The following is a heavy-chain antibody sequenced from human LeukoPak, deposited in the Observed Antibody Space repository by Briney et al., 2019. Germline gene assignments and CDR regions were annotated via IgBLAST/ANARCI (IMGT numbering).Heavy chain of an antibody. Sequence: ASVKVSCKASGGTFTSYAISWVRQAPGQGLEWMGRIIPILGIANYAQKFQGRVTISADPSTSTAYMELSSLIPEDTAFYYCARQTSGVTRNWFDPWGQGTLITVSS. J-gene: IGHJ5*02. V-gene: IGHV1-69*04. CDR1: GGTFTSYA. CDR3: ARQTSGVTRNWFDP. CDR2: IIPILGIA.